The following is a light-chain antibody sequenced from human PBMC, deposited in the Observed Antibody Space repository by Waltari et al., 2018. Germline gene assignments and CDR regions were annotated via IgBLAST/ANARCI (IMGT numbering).Light chain of an antibody. CDR3: SAFTSSTTVV. CDR2: EVA. CDR1: SSDVGADNH. V-gene: IGLV2-14*01. Sequence: QSALTQPASVSGSPGQSITFSCTGTSSDVGADNHVSWYQQHPDKAPTLTIYEVANRPSGVYSRFSGYKSGNTDSLTISGLQAEDEADYYCSAFTSSTTVVFGGGTKLTVL. J-gene: IGLJ2*01.